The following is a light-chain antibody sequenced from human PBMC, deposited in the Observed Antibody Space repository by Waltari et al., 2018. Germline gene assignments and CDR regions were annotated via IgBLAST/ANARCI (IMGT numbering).Light chain of an antibody. Sequence: SSELTQDPAVSVALGQTVTITCQGASLRTSYASWYHQKSGQAPILVLFGKNKRPSGIPDRFSGYNSETTTSLTITGAQAEDEADYYCSSRDSSASHVLFAGGTKLTVL. CDR3: SSRDSSASHVL. CDR2: GKN. J-gene: IGLJ2*01. V-gene: IGLV3-19*01. CDR1: SLRTSY.